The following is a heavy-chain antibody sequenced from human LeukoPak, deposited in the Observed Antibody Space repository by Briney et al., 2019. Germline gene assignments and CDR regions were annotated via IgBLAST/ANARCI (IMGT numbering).Heavy chain of an antibody. D-gene: IGHD6-13*01. CDR2: IYSGGST. Sequence: GGSLRLSCAASGFTVSSNYMSWVRQAPGKGLEWVSVIYSGGSTYYADSVKGRFTISRDNSKNTLYLQMNSLRAEDTAVYYCAKDLAPGIKRAFFDYWGQGTLVTVSS. CDR3: AKDLAPGIKRAFFDY. V-gene: IGHV3-53*01. J-gene: IGHJ4*02. CDR1: GFTVSSNY.